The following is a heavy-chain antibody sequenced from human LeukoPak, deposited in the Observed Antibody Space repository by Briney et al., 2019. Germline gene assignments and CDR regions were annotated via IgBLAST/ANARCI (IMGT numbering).Heavy chain of an antibody. Sequence: GGSLRLSCAASGFTFSSYSMNWVRQAPGKGLEWVSSISSSSSYIYYADSVKGRFTISRDNAKNSLYLQMNSLRAEDTAVYYCARDGSIAARPRVYYYYYMDVWGKGTTVTVSS. CDR1: GFTFSSYS. V-gene: IGHV3-21*01. CDR3: ARDGSIAARPRVYYYYYMDV. J-gene: IGHJ6*03. D-gene: IGHD6-6*01. CDR2: ISSSSSYI.